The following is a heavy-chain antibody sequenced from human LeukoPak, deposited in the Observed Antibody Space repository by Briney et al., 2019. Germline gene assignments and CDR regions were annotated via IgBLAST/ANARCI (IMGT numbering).Heavy chain of an antibody. CDR2: IIPNSGGT. CDR3: ARVRGSSFVFDY. V-gene: IGHV1-2*02. CDR1: RDTSTGDD. D-gene: IGHD2-15*01. J-gene: IGHJ4*02. Sequence: ASLKASCKASRDTSTGDDMNWVRHAPRQGLEWMGWIIPNSGGTNYAQECQGRVTMARDTSISTAYMELSRLRSDDTAVDYCARVRGSSFVFDYWGQGTLVTVSS.